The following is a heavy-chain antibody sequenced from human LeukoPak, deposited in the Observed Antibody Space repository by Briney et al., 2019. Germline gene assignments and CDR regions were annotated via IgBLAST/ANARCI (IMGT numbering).Heavy chain of an antibody. CDR3: ASSEWELRGMAIYY. J-gene: IGHJ4*02. D-gene: IGHD1-26*01. CDR2: IYTSRST. CDR1: GGSLSRGVSY. Sequence: SQTLSLTCTISGGSLSRGVSYWSWIRQPAGKGLERIERIYTSRSTHYNPSLKGLVSISVDTSKNQFSLKLSPVTAADTAIYYCASSEWELRGMAIYYWGQGSLVTVFS. V-gene: IGHV4-61*02.